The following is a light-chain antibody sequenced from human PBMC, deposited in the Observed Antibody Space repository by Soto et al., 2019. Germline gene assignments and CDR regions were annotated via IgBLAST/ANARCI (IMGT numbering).Light chain of an antibody. CDR1: QSVSSN. CDR3: QQYHNWWT. Sequence: EIVLTQSPAILSVSPGERATLSCRASQSVSSNLAWYQQKPGQAPRLLIYGASTRATGIPARFSGSGSGTEFTLTITSLQSEDFGVYHCQQYHNWWTFGQGTKVDIK. CDR2: GAS. V-gene: IGKV3-15*01. J-gene: IGKJ1*01.